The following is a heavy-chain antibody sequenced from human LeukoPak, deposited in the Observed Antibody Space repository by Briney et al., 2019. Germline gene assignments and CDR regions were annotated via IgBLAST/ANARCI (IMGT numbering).Heavy chain of an antibody. D-gene: IGHD3-22*01. J-gene: IGHJ4*02. CDR3: AKTSNYYDSSAYSD. V-gene: IGHV3-7*01. CDR1: GFTFSSYW. CDR2: IKQDGSEK. Sequence: GGSLRLSCAASGFTFSSYWMNWVRQAPGKGLEWVANIKQDGSEKFYVDSVKGRFTISRDNAKNSLYLQMNSLRAEDTAVYYCAKTSNYYDSSAYSDWGQGTLVTVSS.